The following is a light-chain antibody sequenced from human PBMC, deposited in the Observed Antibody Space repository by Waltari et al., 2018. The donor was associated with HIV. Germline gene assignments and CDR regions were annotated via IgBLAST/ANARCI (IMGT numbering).Light chain of an antibody. J-gene: IGLJ3*02. V-gene: IGLV3-19*01. CDR2: GKN. CDR1: SLRNYY. Sequence: SELTQDPAVSVALGQTVRITCQGDSLRNYYATWYQQKPGQAPVLVIYGKNNRPSGIPDRFSGSSSGNTASLTITETQADDEADYYCNSWDTNPEGVVFGGGTKLTVL. CDR3: NSWDTNPEGVV.